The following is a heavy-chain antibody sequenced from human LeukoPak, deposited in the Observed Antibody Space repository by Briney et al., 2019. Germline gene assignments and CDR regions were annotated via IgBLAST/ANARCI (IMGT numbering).Heavy chain of an antibody. CDR1: GVSLSRGYY. CDR3: ARGGAATGNFDY. D-gene: IGHD2-15*01. V-gene: IGHV4-38-2*01. CDR2: IYHSGST. J-gene: IGHJ4*02. Sequence: SETLSLTRAVSGVSLSRGYYWVLVRPPPREGLEGIGSIYHSGSTYYNPSLKSRVTISVDTSKNQFSLKLSSVTAADTAVYYCARGGAATGNFDYWGQGTLVTVSS.